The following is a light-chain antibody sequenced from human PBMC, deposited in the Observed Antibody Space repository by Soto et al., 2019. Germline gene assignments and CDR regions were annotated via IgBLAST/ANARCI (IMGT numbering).Light chain of an antibody. V-gene: IGKV3-11*01. Sequence: EILLTQSPATLSFSPGESATLSCRASPSVANFVARYQQKPGQAPRLLIYGAFNRATGIPARFSGSGSGTDFTLTISRLEPEDSAVYYCQQRNIWPPVTFGHGTRLEI. J-gene: IGKJ5*01. CDR2: GAF. CDR1: PSVANF. CDR3: QQRNIWPPVT.